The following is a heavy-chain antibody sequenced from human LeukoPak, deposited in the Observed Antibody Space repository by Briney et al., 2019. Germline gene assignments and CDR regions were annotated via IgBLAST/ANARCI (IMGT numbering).Heavy chain of an antibody. V-gene: IGHV1-2*02. CDR2: INPNSGGT. CDR1: GYTFTGYY. CDR3: ARQLERPPVNWFDP. D-gene: IGHD1-1*01. Sequence: APVKVSCKASGYTFTGYYMHWVRQAPGQGLEWMGWINPNSGGTNYAQKFQGRVTMTRDTSISTAYMELSRLRSDDTAVYYCARQLERPPVNWFDPWGQGTLVTVSS. J-gene: IGHJ5*02.